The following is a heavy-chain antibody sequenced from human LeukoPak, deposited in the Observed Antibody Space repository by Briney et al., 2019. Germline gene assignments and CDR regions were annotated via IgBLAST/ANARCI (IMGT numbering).Heavy chain of an antibody. Sequence: ASVKVSCKASGYTFTSYAMHWVRQAPGQRLEWMGWINAGNGNTKYSQKFQGRVTITRDTSASTAYMELSSLRSEDTAVHYCARIRVDYDILTGDDYWGQGTLVTVSS. D-gene: IGHD3-9*01. CDR1: GYTFTSYA. CDR3: ARIRVDYDILTGDDY. V-gene: IGHV1-3*01. J-gene: IGHJ4*02. CDR2: INAGNGNT.